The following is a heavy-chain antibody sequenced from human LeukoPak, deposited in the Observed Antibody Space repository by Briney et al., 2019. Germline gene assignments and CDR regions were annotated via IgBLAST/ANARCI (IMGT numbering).Heavy chain of an antibody. V-gene: IGHV3-23*01. CDR1: GFTFSSYA. J-gene: IGHJ4*02. CDR2: ITNSGHST. Sequence: QTGGSLRLSCVASGFTFSSYAMNWVRQAPGKGLEWVSVITNSGHSTNYADSVKGRFTISRDNSKNTLHLQMNSLRAEDTAVYYCAKESPGDLDYWGRGTLVTVSS. D-gene: IGHD3-16*01. CDR3: AKESPGDLDY.